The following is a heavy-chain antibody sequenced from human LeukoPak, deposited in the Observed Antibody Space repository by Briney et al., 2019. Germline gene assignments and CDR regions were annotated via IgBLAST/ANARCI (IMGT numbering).Heavy chain of an antibody. J-gene: IGHJ4*02. Sequence: GGSLRLSCAASGFTFHDYAMHWVRQAPGKGLEWVSLIGGDGGSTYYADFVKGRFTISRDNSKNSLYLQMNSLRTEDTALYYCAKEVDSSGYYSDYWGQGTLVTVSS. CDR2: IGGDGGST. V-gene: IGHV3-43*02. CDR1: GFTFHDYA. D-gene: IGHD3-22*01. CDR3: AKEVDSSGYYSDY.